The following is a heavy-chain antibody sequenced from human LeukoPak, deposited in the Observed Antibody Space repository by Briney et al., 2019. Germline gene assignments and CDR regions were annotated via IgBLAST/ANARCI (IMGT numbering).Heavy chain of an antibody. CDR2: IYYSGST. CDR1: GGSISTYY. CDR3: ARLNRYQPYWFDP. D-gene: IGHD2-2*01. J-gene: IGHJ5*02. Sequence: SETPSLTCTVSGGSISTYYWSWIRQHPGKGREWFGYIYYSGSTNYNPSLRSRVTILIDTSKNQFSLKLNSVTAADTAVYYCARLNRYQPYWFDPWGQGTLVTVSS. V-gene: IGHV4-59*01.